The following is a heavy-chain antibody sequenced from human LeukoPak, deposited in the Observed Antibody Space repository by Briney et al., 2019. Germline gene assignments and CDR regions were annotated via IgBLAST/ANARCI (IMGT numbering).Heavy chain of an antibody. Sequence: ASVKVSCKASGYTFTGYYMHWVRQALGQGLEWMGWINPNSGGTNYAQKFQGRVTMTRDTSISTAYMELSRLRSDDTAVYYCARGASAARLPQFDYWGQGTLVTVSS. CDR1: GYTFTGYY. D-gene: IGHD6-6*01. V-gene: IGHV1-2*02. J-gene: IGHJ4*02. CDR2: INPNSGGT. CDR3: ARGASAARLPQFDY.